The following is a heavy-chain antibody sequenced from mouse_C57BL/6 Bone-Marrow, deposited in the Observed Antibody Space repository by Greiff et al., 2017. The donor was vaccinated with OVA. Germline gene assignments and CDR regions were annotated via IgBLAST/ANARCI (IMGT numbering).Heavy chain of an antibody. CDR1: GYTFTSYW. D-gene: IGHD2-1*01. CDR3: ARSYGKYWYFDV. J-gene: IGHJ1*03. CDR2: IHPNSGST. V-gene: IGHV1-64*01. Sequence: QVQLQQPGAELVKPGASVKLSCKASGYTFTSYWMHWVKQRPGQGLEWIGMIHPNSGSTNYNEKFKSKATLTVDKSSSTAYMQLSSLTSEDSAVYYCARSYGKYWYFDVWGTGTTVTVSS.